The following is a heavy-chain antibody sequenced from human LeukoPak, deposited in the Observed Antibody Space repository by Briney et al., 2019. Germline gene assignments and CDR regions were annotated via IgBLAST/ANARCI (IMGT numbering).Heavy chain of an antibody. Sequence: ASQTLSLTCTVSGGSISSGGYYWSWIRQHPGKGLEWIGYIYYSGSTYYNPSLKSQVTISVDTSKNQFSLKLSSVTAADTAVYYCARGGFWSGYYSYPDYWGQGTLVTVSS. V-gene: IGHV4-31*01. CDR3: ARGGFWSGYYSYPDY. J-gene: IGHJ4*02. D-gene: IGHD3-3*01. CDR2: IYYSGST. CDR1: GGSISSGGYY.